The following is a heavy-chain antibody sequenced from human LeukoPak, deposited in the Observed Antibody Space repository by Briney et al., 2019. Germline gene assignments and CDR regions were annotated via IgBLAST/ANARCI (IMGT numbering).Heavy chain of an antibody. CDR3: ATKVAGTTHFSS. Sequence: PGGSLRLPCAATGFTLRTYEMNWVRQAPGKGLEWVSYISGSGSTIYYADSVKGRFTISRDNAKSSLYLQMNSLRDDDTAVYYCATKVAGTTHFSSWGQGALVTVSS. CDR1: GFTLRTYE. CDR2: ISGSGSTI. V-gene: IGHV3-48*03. J-gene: IGHJ5*02. D-gene: IGHD6-19*01.